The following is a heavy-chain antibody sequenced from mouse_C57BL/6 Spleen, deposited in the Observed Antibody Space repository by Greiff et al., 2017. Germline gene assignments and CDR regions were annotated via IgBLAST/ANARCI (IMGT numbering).Heavy chain of an antibody. J-gene: IGHJ4*01. Sequence: QVQLQQPGAELVKPGASVKMSCKASGYTFTSYWITWVKQRPGQGLEWIGDIYPGSGSTNYNEKFKSKATLTVDTSSSTAYMQLSSLTSEDSAVYYCARDTTAPYYAMDYWGQGTSVTVSS. CDR2: IYPGSGST. D-gene: IGHD1-2*01. V-gene: IGHV1-55*01. CDR3: ARDTTAPYYAMDY. CDR1: GYTFTSYW.